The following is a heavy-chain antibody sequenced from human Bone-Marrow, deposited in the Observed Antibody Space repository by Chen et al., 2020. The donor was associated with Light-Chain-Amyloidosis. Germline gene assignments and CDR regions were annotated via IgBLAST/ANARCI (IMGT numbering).Heavy chain of an antibody. V-gene: IGHV5-51*01. D-gene: IGHD5-12*01. J-gene: IGHJ4*02. CDR2: IYPDDSDA. Sequence: EVQLVQSGPEVTKPGESLKISCKGSGYTFPNYWIGWVRQMPGKGLEWMGVIYPDDSDARYSPSFEGQVTISADKSITTAYLQWRSLKASDTAMYYSARRRDGYNFDYWGQGTLVTVSS. CDR3: ARRRDGYNFDY. CDR1: GYTFPNYW.